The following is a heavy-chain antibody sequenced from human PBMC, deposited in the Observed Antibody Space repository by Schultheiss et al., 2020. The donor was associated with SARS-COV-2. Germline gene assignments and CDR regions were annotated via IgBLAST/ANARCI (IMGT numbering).Heavy chain of an antibody. J-gene: IGHJ4*02. D-gene: IGHD5-18*01. CDR1: GFTFSSYG. CDR3: ARRIGYSYGYGDY. V-gene: IGHV3-48*04. Sequence: GGSLRLSCAASGFTFSSYGMHWVRQAPGKGLEWVSYISSSGSTIYYADSVKGRFTISRDNAKNSLYLQMNSLRAEDTAVYYCARRIGYSYGYGDYWGQGTLVTVSS. CDR2: ISSSGSTI.